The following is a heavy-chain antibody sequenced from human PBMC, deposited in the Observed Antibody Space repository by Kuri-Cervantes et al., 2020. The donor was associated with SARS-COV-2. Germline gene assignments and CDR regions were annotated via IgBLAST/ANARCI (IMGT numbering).Heavy chain of an antibody. CDR3: ARDPHIVVVPAAQGWFDP. CDR1: GYTLTELS. J-gene: IGHJ5*02. CDR2: FDPEDGET. D-gene: IGHD2-2*01. V-gene: IGHV1-24*01. Sequence: ASVKVSCKVSGYTLTELSMHWVRQAPGKGLEWMGGFDPEDGETIYAQKFQGRVTMTEDTSTDTAYMELGSLRSDDTAVYYCARDPHIVVVPAAQGWFDPWGQGTLVTVSS.